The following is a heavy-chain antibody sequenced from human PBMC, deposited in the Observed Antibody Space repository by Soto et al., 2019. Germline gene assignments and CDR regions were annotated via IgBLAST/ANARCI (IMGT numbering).Heavy chain of an antibody. D-gene: IGHD6-13*01. CDR1: GFTFSSYS. V-gene: IGHV3-21*01. CDR2: ISSSSSYI. Sequence: ESGGGLVKPGGSLRLSCAASGFTFSSYSMNWVRQAPGKGLEWVSSISSSSSYIYYADSVKGRFTISRDNAKNSLYLQMNSLRAEDTAVYYCARVGAAAHLYDYWGQGTLVTVSS. J-gene: IGHJ4*02. CDR3: ARVGAAAHLYDY.